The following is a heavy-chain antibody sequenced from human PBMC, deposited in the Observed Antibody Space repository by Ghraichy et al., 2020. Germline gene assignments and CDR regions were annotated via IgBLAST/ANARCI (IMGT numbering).Heavy chain of an antibody. J-gene: IGHJ4*02. CDR1: GFTFSTYG. D-gene: IGHD3-16*01. CDR2: ISYDGTNK. V-gene: IGHV3-30*18. Sequence: GGSLRLSCAASGFTFSTYGMHWVRQAPGKGLEWVAVISYDGTNKYYADSVKGRFTISRDNSKNTLYMQMNSLRAEDTAVYYCAKERRWGLRAGPVDYWGQGTLVNVSS. CDR3: AKERRWGLRAGPVDY.